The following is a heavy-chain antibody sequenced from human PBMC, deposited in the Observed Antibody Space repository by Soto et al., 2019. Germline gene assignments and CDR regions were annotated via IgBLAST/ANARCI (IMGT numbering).Heavy chain of an antibody. J-gene: IGHJ6*02. V-gene: IGHV1-18*01. D-gene: IGHD1-26*01. CDR3: ARAPVRLVGAILTPYYYYGMDV. Sequence: ASVKVSCKTSGYTFTNYGITWVRQAPGQGLKWMGWISAYNGDTKYAQKVQGRVTITAGESTSTAYMELSSLRSEDTAVYYCARAPVRLVGAILTPYYYYGMDVWGQGTTVTVSS. CDR2: ISAYNGDT. CDR1: GYTFTNYG.